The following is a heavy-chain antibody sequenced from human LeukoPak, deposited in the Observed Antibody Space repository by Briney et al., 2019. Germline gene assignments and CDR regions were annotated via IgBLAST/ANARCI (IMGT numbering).Heavy chain of an antibody. CDR3: ARSYSSTSYYYYGMDV. CDR2: ISSSSSYI. D-gene: IGHD6-13*01. Sequence: PGGSLRLSCAASGFTFSSYSMNWVRQAPGKGLEWVSSISSSSSYIYYADSVKGRFTISRDNAKNSLYLQMNSLRAEDTAVYYCARSYSSTSYYYYGMDVWGQGTTVTVSS. CDR1: GFTFSSYS. J-gene: IGHJ6*02. V-gene: IGHV3-21*01.